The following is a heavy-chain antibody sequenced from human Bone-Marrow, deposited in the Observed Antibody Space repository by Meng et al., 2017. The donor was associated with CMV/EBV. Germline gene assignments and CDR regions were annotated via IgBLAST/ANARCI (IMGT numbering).Heavy chain of an antibody. CDR3: ARVKKGPKRYCSSTSCYTGAFDI. J-gene: IGHJ3*02. CDR1: EFTFSIYA. CDR2: ISYDGSNK. Sequence: GESLKISCAASEFTFSIYAMHWVRQAPGKGLAWVAVISYDGSNKYYADSVKGRFTISRDNSKNTLYLQMNSLRAEDTAVYYCARVKKGPKRYCSSTSCYTGAFDIWGQGTMVTVSS. V-gene: IGHV3-30-3*01. D-gene: IGHD2-2*02.